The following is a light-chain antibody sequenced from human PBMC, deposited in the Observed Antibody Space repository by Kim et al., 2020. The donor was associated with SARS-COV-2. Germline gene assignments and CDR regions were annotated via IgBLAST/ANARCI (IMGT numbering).Light chain of an antibody. CDR2: DVS. CDR3: SSYTSSSTLEV. CDR1: SSDVCGYNY. V-gene: IGLV2-14*03. Sequence: QSITTACTGPSSDVCGYNYVSWYQQHPGKAPKLMIYDVSNRPSGVSNRFSGSKSGNTASLTISGLQAEDEADYYCSSYTSSSTLEVFGTGTKVTVL. J-gene: IGLJ1*01.